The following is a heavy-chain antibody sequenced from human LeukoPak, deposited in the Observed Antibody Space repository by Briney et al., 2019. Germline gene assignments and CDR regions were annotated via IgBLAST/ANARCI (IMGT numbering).Heavy chain of an antibody. D-gene: IGHD3-22*01. V-gene: IGHV3-48*03. Sequence: PGGSLRLSCAASGFTFSIYEMNWVRQAPGKGLEWVSYISSSGSSIYYADSVKGRFTISRDNAKNSLYLQMNSLRAEDTAVYYCARGVNYYDSSRYYFSYWGQGTLVTVSS. CDR3: ARGVNYYDSSRYYFSY. CDR1: GFTFSIYE. J-gene: IGHJ4*02. CDR2: ISSSGSSI.